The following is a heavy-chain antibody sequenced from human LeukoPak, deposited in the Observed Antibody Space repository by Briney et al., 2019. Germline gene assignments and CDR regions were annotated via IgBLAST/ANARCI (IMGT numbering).Heavy chain of an antibody. CDR1: GGSFSGYY. CDR2: INNSGST. CDR3: ARFFLPRYCSSTSCYQRDY. J-gene: IGHJ4*02. V-gene: IGHV4-34*01. D-gene: IGHD2-2*01. Sequence: SETLSLTSAVYGGSFSGYYWSWIRQPPGNGLEWIGEINNSGSTNYNPSLKSRVTISVDTSKSQFTLQLSSVTAADTAVYYCARFFLPRYCSSTSCYQRDYWGQGTLVTVSS.